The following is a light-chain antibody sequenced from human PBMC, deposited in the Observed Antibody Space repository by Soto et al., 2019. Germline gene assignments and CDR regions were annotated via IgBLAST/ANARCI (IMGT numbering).Light chain of an antibody. V-gene: IGLV2-14*01. J-gene: IGLJ1*01. CDR3: NSYTSNSTYV. Sequence: QSVLTQPASVSGSPGQSITISCTGTSSDVGGYNYVSWYQQRPGKAPKLMIYDVSNRPSGVSNRFSGSKSGNTASLTISGLQAEDEADYYCNSYTSNSTYVFGTGTKVTVL. CDR1: SSDVGGYNY. CDR2: DVS.